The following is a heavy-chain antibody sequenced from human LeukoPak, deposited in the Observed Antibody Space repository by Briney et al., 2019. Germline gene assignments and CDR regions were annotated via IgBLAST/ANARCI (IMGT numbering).Heavy chain of an antibody. J-gene: IGHJ5*02. CDR3: ARLLGYCSGGSCYPRWFAP. CDR1: GGSISSSSYY. CDR2: IYYSGST. D-gene: IGHD2-15*01. V-gene: IGHV4-39*02. Sequence: PSETLSLTCTVSGGSISSSSYYWGWIRQPPGKGLEWIGSIYYSGSTYYNPSLKSRVTISVDTSKNHFSLKLTSVTAADTAVYYCARLLGYCSGGSCYPRWFAPWGQGTLVTVSS.